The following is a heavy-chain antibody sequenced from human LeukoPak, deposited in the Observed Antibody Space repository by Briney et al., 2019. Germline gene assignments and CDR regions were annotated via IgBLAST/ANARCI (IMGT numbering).Heavy chain of an antibody. CDR3: ARRGYCSSTSCYVLPDAFDI. CDR2: IYPGDSDT. Sequence: RHGESLKISCKGSGYSFTSYWISWVRQMPGKGLEWMGIIYPGDSDTRYSPSFQGQVTISADKSISTAYLQWSSLKASDTAMYYCARRGYCSSTSCYVLPDAFDIWGQGTMVTVSS. D-gene: IGHD2-2*01. J-gene: IGHJ3*02. CDR1: GYSFTSYW. V-gene: IGHV5-51*01.